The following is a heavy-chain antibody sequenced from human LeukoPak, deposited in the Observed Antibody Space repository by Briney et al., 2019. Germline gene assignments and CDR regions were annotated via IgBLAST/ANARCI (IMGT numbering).Heavy chain of an antibody. V-gene: IGHV3-48*03. CDR1: GFTFSNYE. CDR2: ISSSGRTI. Sequence: GGSLTLSCAASGFTFSNYEMNWVRQAPGKGLEWVSYISSSGRTIYYADSVKGRFTISRDNAKNSPYLQMSSLRTEDTAVYYCSSSTAIGYWGQGTLVTVSS. J-gene: IGHJ4*02. CDR3: SSSTAIGY.